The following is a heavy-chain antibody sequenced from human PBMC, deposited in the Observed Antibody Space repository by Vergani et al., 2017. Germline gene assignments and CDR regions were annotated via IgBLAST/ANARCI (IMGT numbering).Heavy chain of an antibody. V-gene: IGHV7-4-1*02. Sequence: QVQLVQSGAAVKKPGASAKVSCKASGYTFTSHAMNWVRQAPGQGLEWMGWINTNTGNPTYAQGFTGRFVFSLDTSVSTAYLQISSLKAEDTAVYYCAREGAAAGKVYYYGMDVWGQGTTVTVSS. CDR2: INTNTGNP. CDR1: GYTFTSHA. J-gene: IGHJ6*02. D-gene: IGHD6-13*01. CDR3: AREGAAAGKVYYYGMDV.